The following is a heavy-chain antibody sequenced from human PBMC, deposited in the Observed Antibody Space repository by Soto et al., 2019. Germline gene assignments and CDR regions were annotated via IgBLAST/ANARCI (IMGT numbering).Heavy chain of an antibody. J-gene: IGHJ4*02. D-gene: IGHD6-19*01. V-gene: IGHV1-3*01. CDR3: ARDGAGAGKINFDY. CDR2: LNAGHGNT. Sequence: ASVKVSCTASGYPFTNYAMHWVRQAPGQRLEWMGWLNAGHGNTKYSQKFQGRVTITRDTSASTAYLELSSLRSEDTAVYYCARDGAGAGKINFDYRGQGTLVTVSS. CDR1: GYPFTNYA.